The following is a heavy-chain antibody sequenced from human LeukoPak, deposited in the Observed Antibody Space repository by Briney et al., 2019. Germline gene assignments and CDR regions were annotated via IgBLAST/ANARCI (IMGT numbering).Heavy chain of an antibody. J-gene: IGHJ4*02. Sequence: ASVKVSCKASGYTFTGYYMHWVRQAPGQGLEWMGRINPNSGGTNYAQKFQGRVTMTRDTSISTAYMELSRLRSDDTAVYYCAREDNLMDFWSGYSDYWGQGTLVTVSS. D-gene: IGHD3-3*01. CDR1: GYTFTGYY. V-gene: IGHV1-2*06. CDR2: INPNSGGT. CDR3: AREDNLMDFWSGYSDY.